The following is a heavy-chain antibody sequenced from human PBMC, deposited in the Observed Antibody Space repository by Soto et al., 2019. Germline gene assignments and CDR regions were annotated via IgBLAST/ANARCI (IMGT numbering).Heavy chain of an antibody. Sequence: EVQILESGGGLVQPGGTLRLSCAASGFTFNNYVMTWFRQAPGRGLEWVSSINGGGGGTYYADSVKGRFTISRDNSMDTLYLQKNSLSVENTALYYGAQQSRAGGADYWVQGTMVTVSS. V-gene: IGHV3-23*01. CDR2: INGGGGGT. D-gene: IGHD3-10*01. CDR3: AQQSRAGGADY. J-gene: IGHJ4*02. CDR1: GFTFNNYV.